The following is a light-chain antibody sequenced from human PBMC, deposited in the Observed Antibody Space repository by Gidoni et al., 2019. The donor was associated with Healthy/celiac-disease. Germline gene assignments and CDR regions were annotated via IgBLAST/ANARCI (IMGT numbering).Light chain of an antibody. V-gene: IGLV3-19*01. CDR2: GKI. CDR3: NSRDSSGNHVV. CDR1: SLRSYY. Sequence: SSELTQDAALSVALGQTVRITCLGDSLRSYYASWYQQKPGQAPVLVIYGKINRPSGIPERFSGSSSGNTASLTIAGAQAEDEADYYCNSRDSSGNHVVFGGGTKLTVL. J-gene: IGLJ2*01.